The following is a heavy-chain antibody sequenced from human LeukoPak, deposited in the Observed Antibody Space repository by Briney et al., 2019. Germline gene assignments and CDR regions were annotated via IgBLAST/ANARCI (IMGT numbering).Heavy chain of an antibody. V-gene: IGHV3-49*04. J-gene: IGHJ3*02. CDR1: GFTFGDYA. CDR3: TRYTYYYDSSGYYPDAFDI. Sequence: GGSLRLSCTASGFTFGDYAMSWVRQAPGKGLEWVGFIRSKAYGGTTEYAASVKGRFTISGDDSKSIAYPQMNSLKTEDTAVYYCTRYTYYYDSSGYYPDAFDIWGQGTMVTVSS. CDR2: IRSKAYGGTT. D-gene: IGHD3-22*01.